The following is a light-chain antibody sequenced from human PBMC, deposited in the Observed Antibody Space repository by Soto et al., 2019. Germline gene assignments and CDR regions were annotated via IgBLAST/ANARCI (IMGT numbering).Light chain of an antibody. CDR1: SSDVGTYNY. V-gene: IGLV2-14*01. CDR3: SSYTSITPYV. CDR2: EVS. Sequence: QSVLTQPSSVSGSPGQSITISCTGTSSDVGTYNYVSWYQQHPGKAPKLMIYEVSNRPSGVYNRFSGSKSANTASLTISGLQAEDEADYYCSSYTSITPYVFGTGTKVTVL. J-gene: IGLJ1*01.